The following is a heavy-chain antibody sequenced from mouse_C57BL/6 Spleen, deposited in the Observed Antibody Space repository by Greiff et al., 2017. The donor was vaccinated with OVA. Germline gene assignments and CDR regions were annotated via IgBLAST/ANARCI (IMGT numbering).Heavy chain of an antibody. CDR3: ARITGSDY. V-gene: IGHV1-61*01. Sequence: QVQLKQPGAELVRPGSSVKLSCKASGYTFTSYWMDWVKQRPGQGLEWIGNIYPSDSETHYNQKFKDKATLTVDKSSSTAYMQLSSLTSEDSAVYYCARITGSDYWGQGTTLTVSS. CDR2: IYPSDSET. D-gene: IGHD4-1*01. J-gene: IGHJ2*01. CDR1: GYTFTSYW.